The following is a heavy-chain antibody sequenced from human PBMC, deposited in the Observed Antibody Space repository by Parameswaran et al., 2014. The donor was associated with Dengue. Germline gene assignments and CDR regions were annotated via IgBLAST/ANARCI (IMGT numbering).Heavy chain of an antibody. Sequence: SWVRQAPGQGLEWMGWISAYNGNTSYAQKLQGRVTMTTDTSTSTAYMELRSLRSDDTAVYYCARDREMATRPLDYWGQGTLVTVSS. V-gene: IGHV1-18*01. CDR2: ISAYNGNT. CDR3: ARDREMATRPLDY. J-gene: IGHJ4*02. D-gene: IGHD5-24*01.